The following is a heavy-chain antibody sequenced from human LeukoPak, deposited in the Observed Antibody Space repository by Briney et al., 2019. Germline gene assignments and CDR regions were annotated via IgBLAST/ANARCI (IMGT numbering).Heavy chain of an antibody. D-gene: IGHD2-15*01. CDR1: GGSISSYY. J-gene: IGHJ1*01. CDR3: ARDSPAHPFQH. CDR2: IYYSGST. V-gene: IGHV4-59*12. Sequence: PSETLSLTCTVSGGSISSYYWSWIRQPPGKGLEWIGYIYYSGSTYYNPSLKSRVTISVDTSKNQFSLKLSSVTAADTAVYYCARDSPAHPFQHWGQGTLVTVSS.